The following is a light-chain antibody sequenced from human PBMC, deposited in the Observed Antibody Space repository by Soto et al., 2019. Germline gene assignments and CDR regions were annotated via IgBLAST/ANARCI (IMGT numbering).Light chain of an antibody. J-gene: IGKJ1*01. V-gene: IGKV3-15*01. Sequence: EIVMTQSPATLSVSPGERATLSCRASQSVSSNLAWYQQKPGQAPRLLIYGASTRAAGIPARFSGSGSGTESTLTIGSLQSEDFAVYYCQQYNNWPPIAFGQGTKVEIK. CDR2: GAS. CDR3: QQYNNWPPIA. CDR1: QSVSSN.